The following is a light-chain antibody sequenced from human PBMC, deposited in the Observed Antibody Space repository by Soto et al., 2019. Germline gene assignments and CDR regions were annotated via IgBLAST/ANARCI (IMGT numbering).Light chain of an antibody. J-gene: IGKJ3*01. CDR3: QQLNSFPIS. Sequence: IQLTQXXXSLSASVGDRVTITCRASQDINIFLAWYQQKPGKAPKLLIYGASTLQSGVSSRFSGSGSRTXFTLTISGLQPEDFATYYCQQLNSFPISFGPGTKVDIK. V-gene: IGKV1-9*01. CDR2: GAS. CDR1: QDINIF.